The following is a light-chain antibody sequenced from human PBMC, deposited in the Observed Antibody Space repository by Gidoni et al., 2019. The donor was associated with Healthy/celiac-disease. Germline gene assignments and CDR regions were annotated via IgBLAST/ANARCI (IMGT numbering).Light chain of an antibody. J-gene: IGKJ2*01. V-gene: IGKV4-1*01. CDR2: WAS. CDR3: QEYYSTPSYT. CDR1: HSVLFSSNNKNY. Sequence: DIVMATSPDYLDVYLGGRAHITCKSSHSVLFSSNNKNYLAWYQQKPGQPPKLLIYWASTRESGVPDRFGGSGSGTDFTLTISSLQAEDVAVYYCQEYYSTPSYTFXQXTKLEIK.